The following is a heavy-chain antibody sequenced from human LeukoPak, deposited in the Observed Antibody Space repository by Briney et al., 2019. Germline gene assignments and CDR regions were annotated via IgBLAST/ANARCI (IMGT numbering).Heavy chain of an antibody. CDR1: GGSISSYN. CDR3: GKMGGGLAVWGKPVYYYYMDV. Sequence: SETLSLTCTVSGGSISSYNWSWIRQPPGKGLEWIGYIYYSGSTNYNPSLKSRVTISVDTSKKQFSLKLSSVSAADTAVYYCGKMGGGLAVWGKPVYYYYMDVWGKGTTVTVSS. CDR2: IYYSGST. V-gene: IGHV4-59*08. J-gene: IGHJ6*03. D-gene: IGHD2-8*02.